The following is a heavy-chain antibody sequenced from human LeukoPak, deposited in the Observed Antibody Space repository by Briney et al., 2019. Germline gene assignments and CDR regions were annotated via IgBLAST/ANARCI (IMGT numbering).Heavy chain of an antibody. D-gene: IGHD1-14*01. Sequence: PGGSLRLSCAASGLTISNNYMSWVRQAPGKGLEWVSVIYSDGSTYYADSVKGRFTISRDTAKNSLYLEMHSLRDEDTAMYYCVRGDQEASEPAFDYWGQGTLVTVSS. CDR1: GLTISNNY. V-gene: IGHV3-53*01. CDR2: IYSDGST. J-gene: IGHJ4*02. CDR3: VRGDQEASEPAFDY.